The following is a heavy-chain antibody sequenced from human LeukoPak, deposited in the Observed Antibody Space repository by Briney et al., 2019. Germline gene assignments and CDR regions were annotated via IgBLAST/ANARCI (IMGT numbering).Heavy chain of an antibody. V-gene: IGHV4-59*01. CDR3: ARGMGGNWNARYYYYMDL. J-gene: IGHJ6*03. D-gene: IGHD1-1*01. CDR1: GGSISSDY. CDR2: IYYSGST. Sequence: PSETLSLTCTVSGGSISSDYWSWIRQPPGKGVEWIGYIYYSGSTNYNPSLKSRVTISVDTSKNQFSLKLSSVTAADTAVYYCARGMGGNWNARYYYYMDLWGKGTTVTVSS.